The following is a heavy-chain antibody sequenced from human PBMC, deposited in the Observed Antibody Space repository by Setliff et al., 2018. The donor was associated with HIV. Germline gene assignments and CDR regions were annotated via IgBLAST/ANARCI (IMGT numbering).Heavy chain of an antibody. Sequence: ASVKVSCKVSGYTLAEISMHWVRQAPGKGLEWMGGFDPEDGEKVYAQRFQGTVTMTEDTSTDTAYMELTSLTSEDTAVYYCATITFYYDSSGSQSKKSYFFDYWGQGTLVTVS. CDR3: ATITFYYDSSGSQSKKSYFFDY. CDR1: GYTLAEIS. V-gene: IGHV1-24*01. CDR2: FDPEDGEK. J-gene: IGHJ4*02. D-gene: IGHD3-22*01.